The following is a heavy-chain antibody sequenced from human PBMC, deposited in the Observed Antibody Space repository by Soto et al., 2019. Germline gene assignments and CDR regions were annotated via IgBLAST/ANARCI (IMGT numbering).Heavy chain of an antibody. CDR3: ARDYAVTSPYYFDY. V-gene: IGHV4-31*03. Sequence: SETLSLTCTVSGGSISSGGYYWSWIRQHPGKGLEWIGYIYYSGSTYYNPSLKSRVTISVDTSKNQFSLKLSSVTAADTAVYYCARDYAVTSPYYFDYWGQGTLVTVSS. D-gene: IGHD4-17*01. J-gene: IGHJ4*02. CDR2: IYYSGST. CDR1: GGSISSGGYY.